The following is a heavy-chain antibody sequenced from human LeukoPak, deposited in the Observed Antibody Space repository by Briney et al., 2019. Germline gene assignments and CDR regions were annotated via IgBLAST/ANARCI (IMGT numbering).Heavy chain of an antibody. J-gene: IGHJ4*02. CDR2: IYTSGST. Sequence: SETLSLTCTVSGGSISSYYWSWIRQPAGQGLEWIARIYTSGSTNYNPSLKSRVTMSVDTSKNQFSLKLSSVTAADTAVYYCARAYSGYDFGYWGQGTLVTVSS. CDR1: GGSISSYY. V-gene: IGHV4-4*07. D-gene: IGHD5-12*01. CDR3: ARAYSGYDFGY.